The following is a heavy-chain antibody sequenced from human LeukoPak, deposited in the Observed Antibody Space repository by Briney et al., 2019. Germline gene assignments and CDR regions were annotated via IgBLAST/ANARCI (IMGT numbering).Heavy chain of an antibody. J-gene: IGHJ4*02. D-gene: IGHD3-3*01. Sequence: QPGRSLRLSCAASGFTFSSYAMHWVRQAPGKGLEWVAVISYDGSNKYYADSVKGRFTISRDNSKNTLYLQMNSLRAEDTAVYYCAKEKEIFGVVIPLDYWGQGTLVTVSS. V-gene: IGHV3-30-3*01. CDR1: GFTFSSYA. CDR3: AKEKEIFGVVIPLDY. CDR2: ISYDGSNK.